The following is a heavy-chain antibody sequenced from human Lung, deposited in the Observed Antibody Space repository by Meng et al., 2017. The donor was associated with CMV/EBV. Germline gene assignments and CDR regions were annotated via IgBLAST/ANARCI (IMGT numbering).Heavy chain of an antibody. CDR3: ARWERTAMDPYYYYGMDV. CDR2: ISSSSSYI. V-gene: IGHV3-21*01. J-gene: IGHJ6*02. Sequence: SCAASGFTFSSYSMNWVRQAPGKGLEWVSSISSSSSYIYYADSVKGRFTISRDNAKNSLYLQMNSLRAEDTAVYYCARWERTAMDPYYYYGMDVWGQGXTVTVSS. CDR1: GFTFSSYS. D-gene: IGHD5-18*01.